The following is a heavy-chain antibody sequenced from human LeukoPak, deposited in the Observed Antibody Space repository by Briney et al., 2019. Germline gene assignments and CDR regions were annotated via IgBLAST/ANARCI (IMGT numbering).Heavy chain of an antibody. CDR2: IYTSGST. V-gene: IGHV4-61*02. CDR3: ARLSPLTGAYYYMDV. CDR1: GGSISSGSYY. J-gene: IGHJ6*03. Sequence: PSQTLSLTCTVSGGSISSGSYYWSWIRQPAGKGLEWIGRIYTSGSTNYNPSLKSRVTISVDTSKNQFSLKLSSVTAADTAVYYCARLSPLTGAYYYMDVWGKGTTVTAFS. D-gene: IGHD7-27*01.